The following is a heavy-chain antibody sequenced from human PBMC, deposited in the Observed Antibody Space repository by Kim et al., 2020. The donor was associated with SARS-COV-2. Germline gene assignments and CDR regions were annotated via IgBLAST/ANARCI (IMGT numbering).Heavy chain of an antibody. D-gene: IGHD2-21*01. CDR3: VRDVXHGCGGDWXKRXDP. V-gene: IGHV3-74*01. CDR2: IDFDGTDT. CDR1: GFSLRNHW. Sequence: GGSLRLSCAASGFSLRNHWMHWVRQTPEKGLVWVSHIDFDGTDTAYADSVKGRFTVSRDNAKNTLFLQMNSLRAGDTAVYYCVRDVXHGCGGDWXKRXDPWGQGTLXXVSS. J-gene: IGHJ5*02.